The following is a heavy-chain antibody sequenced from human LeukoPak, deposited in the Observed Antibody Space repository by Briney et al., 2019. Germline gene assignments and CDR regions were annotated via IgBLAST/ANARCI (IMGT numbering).Heavy chain of an antibody. V-gene: IGHV3-74*01. CDR2: INSDGSST. Sequence: GGSLRLSCAASGFTFSSYWMHWVRQAPGKGLVWVSRINSDGSSTYYADSVKGRFTISRDNSKNTLYLQMNSLRAEDTAVFYCARDDFQYGMDVWGKGTTVTISS. J-gene: IGHJ6*04. D-gene: IGHD2-21*02. CDR1: GFTFSSYW. CDR3: ARDDFQYGMDV.